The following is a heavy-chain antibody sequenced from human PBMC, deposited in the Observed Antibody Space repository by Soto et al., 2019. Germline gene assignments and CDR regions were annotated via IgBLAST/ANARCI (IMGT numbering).Heavy chain of an antibody. Sequence: QVQLVQSGAEVKKPGSSVKVSCTASGGSLRNSVISWVRQAPAQRLEWMRGVIPILGTANYAQKFQGRVTMTADEATSTAYMDLSSLSPDDTAVYYCARLGHPGHWGPGTLVIGSS. J-gene: IGHJ4*02. CDR1: GGSLRNSV. CDR2: VIPILGTA. V-gene: IGHV1-69*01. CDR3: ARLGHPGH.